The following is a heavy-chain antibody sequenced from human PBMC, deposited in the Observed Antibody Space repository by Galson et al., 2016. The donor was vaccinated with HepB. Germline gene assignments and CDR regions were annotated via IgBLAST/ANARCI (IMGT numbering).Heavy chain of an antibody. J-gene: IGHJ4*02. CDR3: ARFSGRYNGDCDY. V-gene: IGHV3-7*04. CDR2: IKRDGSEK. D-gene: IGHD1-26*01. Sequence: LRLSCAASGFNFSSYWMTWVRQAPGKGLEWVANIKRDGSEKYYVDSVMGRFTISRDNAKNSLYVQMNSLSAEDTAVYYCARFSGRYNGDCDYWGQGTLVTVSS. CDR1: GFNFSSYW.